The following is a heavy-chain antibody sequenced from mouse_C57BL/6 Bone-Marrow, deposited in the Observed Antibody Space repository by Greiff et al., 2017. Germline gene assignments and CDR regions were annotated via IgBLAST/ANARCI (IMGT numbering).Heavy chain of an antibody. J-gene: IGHJ4*01. Sequence: EVKLMESGGGLVKPGGSLKLSCAASGFTFSSYAMSWVRQTPEKRLEWVATISDGGSYTYYPDNVKGRFTISRDNAKNNLYLQMSHLKSEDTAMYYCARAYDYDYAMDYWGQGTSVTVSS. V-gene: IGHV5-4*03. CDR1: GFTFSSYA. CDR2: ISDGGSYT. CDR3: ARAYDYDYAMDY. D-gene: IGHD2-4*01.